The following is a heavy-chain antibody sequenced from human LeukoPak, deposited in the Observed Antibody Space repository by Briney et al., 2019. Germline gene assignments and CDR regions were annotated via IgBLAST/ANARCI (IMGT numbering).Heavy chain of an antibody. CDR1: GFTFSSYS. CDR2: ISSSSSYI. V-gene: IGHV3-21*04. Sequence: GGSLRLSCAASGFTFSSYSMNWVRQAPGKGLEWVSSISSSSSYIYYADKVKGRFTISRDNAKNSLYLQMNSLRAEDTAVYYCARDKQLAPPRPFDYWGQGTLVTVSS. D-gene: IGHD6-6*01. J-gene: IGHJ4*02. CDR3: ARDKQLAPPRPFDY.